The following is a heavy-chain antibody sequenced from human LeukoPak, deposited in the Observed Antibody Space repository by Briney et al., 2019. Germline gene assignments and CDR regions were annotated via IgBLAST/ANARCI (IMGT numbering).Heavy chain of an antibody. J-gene: IGHJ4*02. D-gene: IGHD3-22*01. CDR1: GVSISSSNSY. V-gene: IGHV4-39*01. Sequence: SETLSLTCTVSGVSISSSNSYWGWIRQPPGKGLEWIGSIYYSGNTYYNASLKSQVSISIDTSKNRFSLKLTSVTAADTAVYYCARHSPYYYEQGYFDYWGQGTLVTVSS. CDR2: IYYSGNT. CDR3: ARHSPYYYEQGYFDY.